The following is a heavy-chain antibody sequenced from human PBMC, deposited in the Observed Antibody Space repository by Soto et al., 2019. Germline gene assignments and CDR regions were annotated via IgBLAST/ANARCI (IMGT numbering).Heavy chain of an antibody. V-gene: IGHV1-69*12. CDR2: IIPIFGTP. J-gene: IGHJ2*01. CDR3: ARRSGTYYWYFDL. Sequence: QVQLVQSGAEVKKPGSSVKVSCKASGDTFSSYAISWVRQAPGQGLEWMGGIIPIFGTPKYAQKFQGRVTITADESTSTAYMELSSVISEDTAMYYCARRSGTYYWYFDLWGRGTLVTVSS. D-gene: IGHD3-10*01. CDR1: GDTFSSYA.